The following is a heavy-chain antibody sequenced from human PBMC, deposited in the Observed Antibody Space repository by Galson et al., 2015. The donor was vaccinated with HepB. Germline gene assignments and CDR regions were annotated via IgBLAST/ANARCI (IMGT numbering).Heavy chain of an antibody. CDR2: IIPIFGTA. V-gene: IGHV1-69*13. J-gene: IGHJ4*02. Sequence: SVKVSCKASGGTFSSYTISWVRQAPGQGLEWMGGIIPIFGTADYAQKFQGRVTITADESTSTVYMEMSNLRSEDTAVYYCAREGARVATIGAFDYWGQGTLVTVSS. CDR1: GGTFSSYT. D-gene: IGHD5-12*01. CDR3: AREGARVATIGAFDY.